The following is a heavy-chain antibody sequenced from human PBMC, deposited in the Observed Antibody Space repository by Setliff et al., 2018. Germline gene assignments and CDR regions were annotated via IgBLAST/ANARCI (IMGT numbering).Heavy chain of an antibody. CDR3: ARMSGFLYMDV. J-gene: IGHJ6*03. CDR2: VYYSGAA. V-gene: IGHV4-59*08. Sequence: SETLSLTCTVSGGSFSTYYWSWIRQAPGKGLEWIGHVYYSGAANYNPSLKGRATLSIDASKKQFSLKLTSVTAADTAVYYCARMSGFLYMDVWGKGTTVTVSS. D-gene: IGHD3-3*01. CDR1: GGSFSTYY.